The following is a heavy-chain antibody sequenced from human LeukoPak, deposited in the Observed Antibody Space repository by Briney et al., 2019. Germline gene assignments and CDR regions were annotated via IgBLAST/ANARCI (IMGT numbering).Heavy chain of an antibody. CDR3: ARAVPGYCSSTSCYGVFGI. CDR2: IYYSGTT. V-gene: IGHV4-59*01. D-gene: IGHD2-2*01. J-gene: IGHJ3*02. CDR1: GGSISSYY. Sequence: SETLSLTCTVSGGSISSYYWSWIRQPPGKGLGWIGYIYYSGTTSYNPSLKSRFTISVDTSKNQFSLKLSSVTAADTAVYYCARAVPGYCSSTSCYGVFGIWGQGTMVTVSS.